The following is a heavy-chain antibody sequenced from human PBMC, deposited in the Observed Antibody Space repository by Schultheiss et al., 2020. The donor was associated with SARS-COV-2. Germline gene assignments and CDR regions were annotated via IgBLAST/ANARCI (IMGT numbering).Heavy chain of an antibody. CDR2: IIPILGIA. Sequence: SVKVSCKASGGTFSSYTISWVRQAPGQGLEWMGRIIPILGIANYAQKFQGRVTITADKSTSTAYMELSSLRSEDTAVYYCARVRTTVVTPGYYYYMDVWGKGTTVTVSS. CDR3: ARVRTTVVTPGYYYYMDV. V-gene: IGHV1-69*02. J-gene: IGHJ6*03. D-gene: IGHD4-23*01. CDR1: GGTFSSYT.